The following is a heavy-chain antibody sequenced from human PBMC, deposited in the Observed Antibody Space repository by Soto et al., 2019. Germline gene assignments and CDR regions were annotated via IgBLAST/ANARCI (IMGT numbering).Heavy chain of an antibody. V-gene: IGHV4-30-2*01. CDR2: IYHSGST. CDR1: GGSISSGGYS. D-gene: IGHD2-15*01. J-gene: IGHJ5*02. CDR3: ARVFKGGKAPGWFDP. Sequence: QLQLQESGSGLVKPSQTLSLTRAVSGGSISSGGYSWSWIRQPPGKGLEWIGYIYHSGSTYYNPSLKSRVTISVDRSKNQFSLKLSSVTAADTAVYYCARVFKGGKAPGWFDPWGQGTLVTVSS.